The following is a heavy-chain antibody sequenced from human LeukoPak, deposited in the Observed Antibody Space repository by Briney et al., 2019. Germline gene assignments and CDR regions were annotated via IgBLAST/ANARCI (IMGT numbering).Heavy chain of an antibody. CDR3: ARLESIAAAGRVAFDI. Sequence: PSETLSLTCTVSDGSISSSRYYWGWIRQPPGKGLEWLGSVYYSGSTSYNPSLKSRLTISVDTSENQSSLKLSSVTAADTAVYYCARLESIAAAGRVAFDIWGQGTMVTVSS. CDR2: VYYSGST. CDR1: DGSISSSRYY. J-gene: IGHJ3*02. D-gene: IGHD6-13*01. V-gene: IGHV4-39*01.